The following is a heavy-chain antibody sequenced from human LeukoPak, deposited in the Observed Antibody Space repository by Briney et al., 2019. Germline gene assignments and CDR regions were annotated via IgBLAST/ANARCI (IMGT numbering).Heavy chain of an antibody. D-gene: IGHD6-19*01. J-gene: IGHJ4*02. CDR3: ARESSSGWYGYYSDY. CDR2: IYTSGST. CDR1: GGSISSGSYY. Sequence: SQTLSLTCTVSGGSISSGSYYWSWIRQPAGKGLEWLGRIYTSGSTNYNPSLKSRATISVDTSKNQFSLKLSSVTAADTAVYYCARESSSGWYGYYSDYWGQGTLVTVSS. V-gene: IGHV4-61*02.